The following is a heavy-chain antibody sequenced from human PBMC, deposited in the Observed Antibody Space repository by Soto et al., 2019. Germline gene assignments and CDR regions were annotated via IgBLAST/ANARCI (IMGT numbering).Heavy chain of an antibody. J-gene: IGHJ6*03. V-gene: IGHV6-1*01. D-gene: IGHD1-7*01. CDR2: KYYRSKWYN. Sequence: SQTLSLTCAISGDIVSSNSAPWNWVRQSPSRGLEWMGRKYYRSKWYNDYAVSVKSRITINPDTSNNHCSLQLTSLTPDYTAVYYCAGTTSHHWLYMDVWGKGATVTVSS. CDR3: AGTTSHHWLYMDV. CDR1: GDIVSSNSAP.